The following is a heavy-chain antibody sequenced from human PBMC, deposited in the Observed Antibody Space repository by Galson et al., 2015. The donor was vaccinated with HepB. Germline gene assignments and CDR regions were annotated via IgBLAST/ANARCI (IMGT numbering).Heavy chain of an antibody. CDR3: AVCFSTGCYAAENFQH. J-gene: IGHJ1*01. Sequence: SLRLSCAASGFTFNNYAINWVRQAPGKGLERVAVISYDGINKWYADSVKGRFTISRDNSKNTVYLQINSLRAEDTAVYFCAVCFSTGCYAAENFQHWGQGTLVTVSS. CDR1: GFTFNNYA. D-gene: IGHD2-2*01. V-gene: IGHV3-30-3*01. CDR2: ISYDGINK.